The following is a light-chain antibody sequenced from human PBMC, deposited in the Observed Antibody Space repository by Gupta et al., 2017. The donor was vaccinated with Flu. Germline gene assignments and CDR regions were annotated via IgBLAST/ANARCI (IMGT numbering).Light chain of an antibody. CDR2: LCS. CDR3: MQALQTPRT. J-gene: IGKJ1*01. V-gene: IGKV2-28*01. CDR1: QSLLHSNGYSY. Sequence: DIVMTQSPLSLPVTPGEPASISCRSSQSLLHSNGYSYLDWYLQKPGQSPQLLIYLCSNRASGVPDRFGGSGSGTDFTLKISRVEAEYVGVYCYMQALQTPRTFGQGTKVEIK.